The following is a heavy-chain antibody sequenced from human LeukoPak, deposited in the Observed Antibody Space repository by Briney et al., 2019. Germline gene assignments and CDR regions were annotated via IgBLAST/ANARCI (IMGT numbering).Heavy chain of an antibody. D-gene: IGHD3-10*01. CDR1: GGSISSYY. V-gene: IGHV4-59*01. Sequence: PSETLSLTCTVSGGSISSYYWSRIRQPPGKGLEWIGYIYYSGSTNYNPSLKSRVTISVDTSKNQFSLKLSSVTAADTAVYYCARVPYYGSGSYSPLHYYYYYGMDVWGQGTTVTVSS. CDR2: IYYSGST. J-gene: IGHJ6*02. CDR3: ARVPYYGSGSYSPLHYYYYYGMDV.